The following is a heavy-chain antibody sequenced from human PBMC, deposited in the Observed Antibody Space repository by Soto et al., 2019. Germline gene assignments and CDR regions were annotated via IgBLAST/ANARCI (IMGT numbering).Heavy chain of an antibody. CDR1: GFTFSSYG. V-gene: IGHV3-33*01. D-gene: IGHD3-16*02. CDR3: ARDAVITFGGVIAHYFDY. Sequence: QVQLVESGGGVVQPGRSLRLSCAASGFTFSSYGMHWVRQAPGKGLEWVAVIWYDGSNKYYADSVKGRFTISRDNSKNTLYLQMNSLRAEDTAVYYCARDAVITFGGVIAHYFDYWDQGTLVTVSS. CDR2: IWYDGSNK. J-gene: IGHJ4*02.